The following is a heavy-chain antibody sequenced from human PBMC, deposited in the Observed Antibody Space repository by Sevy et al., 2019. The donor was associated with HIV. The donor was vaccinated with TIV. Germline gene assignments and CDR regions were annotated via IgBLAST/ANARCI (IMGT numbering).Heavy chain of an antibody. D-gene: IGHD3-3*01. CDR1: GYTLTELS. CDR3: ATTPIFGVVNTIDP. J-gene: IGHJ5*02. CDR2: FDPEDGET. V-gene: IGHV1-24*01. Sequence: ASVKVSCKVSGYTLTELSMHWVRQAPGKGLEWMGGFDPEDGETIYAQKFQGRVTMTEDTSTDTAYMELSSLRSEDTAVYYCATTPIFGVVNTIDPWGQGTLVIVSS.